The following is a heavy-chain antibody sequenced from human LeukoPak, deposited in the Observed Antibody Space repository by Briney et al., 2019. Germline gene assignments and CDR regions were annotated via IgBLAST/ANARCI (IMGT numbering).Heavy chain of an antibody. D-gene: IGHD5-12*01. CDR2: ISWNSGSI. Sequence: GGSLRLSCAASGFTFDDYAVHWVRQAPGKGLEWVSGISWNSGSIGYADSVKGRFTISRDNAKNSLYLQMNSLRAEDTALYYCATLSGYSGYEDFDYWGQGTLVTVSS. CDR1: GFTFDDYA. J-gene: IGHJ4*02. V-gene: IGHV3-9*01. CDR3: ATLSGYSGYEDFDY.